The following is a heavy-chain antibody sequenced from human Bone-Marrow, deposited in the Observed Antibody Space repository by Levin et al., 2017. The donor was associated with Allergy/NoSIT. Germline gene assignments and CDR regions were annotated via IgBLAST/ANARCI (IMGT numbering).Heavy chain of an antibody. V-gene: IGHV3-23*01. Sequence: GESLKISCAASGFTSSNYAMSWVRLAPGKGLEWVSAISGSGGTTFYADSVKGRFTISRDNSKNTLYLQMDSLRGEDTAVYYCAKDCDSGGGTGWGMFDNWGQGTLVTVSS. J-gene: IGHJ4*02. CDR3: AKDCDSGGGTGWGMFDN. CDR2: ISGSGGTT. CDR1: GFTSSNYA. D-gene: IGHD6-19*01.